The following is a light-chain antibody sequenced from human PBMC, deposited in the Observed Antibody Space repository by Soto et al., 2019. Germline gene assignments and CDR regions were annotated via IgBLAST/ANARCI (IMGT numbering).Light chain of an antibody. CDR1: SSDIGHYDC. V-gene: IGLV2-14*01. J-gene: IGLJ3*02. CDR3: TSCTSDYTRV. CDR2: EVT. Sequence: QSVLTQPASVSGSPGQSITISCTGTSSDIGHYDCVSWYQQHRGKAPKLMLYEVTNRPSGVSNRFSASKSGNTASLTISGLQAEDEADYYCTSCTSDYTRVFGGGTKLTVL.